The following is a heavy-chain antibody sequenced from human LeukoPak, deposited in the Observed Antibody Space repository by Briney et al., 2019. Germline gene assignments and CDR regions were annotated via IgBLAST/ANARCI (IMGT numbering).Heavy chain of an antibody. CDR2: INPNSGGT. V-gene: IGHV1-2*02. CDR1: GYTFTGYY. CDR3: ARADYDFWSGYYDY. Sequence: VASVKVSCKASGYTFTGYYMHWVRQAPGQGLEWMGWINPNSGGTNYAQKFQGRVTMTRDTSISTAYMELSRLRSDDTAVYYCARADYDFWSGYYDYWGQGTLVTVS. D-gene: IGHD3-3*01. J-gene: IGHJ4*02.